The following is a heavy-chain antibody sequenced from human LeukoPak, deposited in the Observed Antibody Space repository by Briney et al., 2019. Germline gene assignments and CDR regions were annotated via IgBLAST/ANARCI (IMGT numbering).Heavy chain of an antibody. CDR3: ARGGNYYDSSGYYLDSDY. J-gene: IGHJ4*02. CDR1: GGSISSGDYY. V-gene: IGHV4-30-4*01. D-gene: IGHD3-22*01. Sequence: SQTLSLTCTVSGGSISSGDYYWSWIRQPPGKGLEWIGYIYYSGSTYYNPSLKSRVTISVDTSKNQFSLKLSSVTAADTAVYYCARGGNYYDSSGYYLDSDYWGQGTLVTVSS. CDR2: IYYSGST.